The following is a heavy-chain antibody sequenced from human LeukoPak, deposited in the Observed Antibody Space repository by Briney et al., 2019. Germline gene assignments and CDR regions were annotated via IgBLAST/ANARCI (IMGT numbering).Heavy chain of an antibody. CDR1: GFTFSSYA. D-gene: IGHD3-22*01. CDR3: AKDWYYYDSSGPFAY. V-gene: IGHV3-23*01. CDR2: ISGSGGST. Sequence: GGSLRLSCSASGFTFSSYAMSWVRQAPGTGLEWVSAISGSGGSTYYADSVMGRFTISRDNSKNTRYLQMNSLRAEDTAVYYCAKDWYYYDSSGPFAYWGQGTLVTVSS. J-gene: IGHJ4*02.